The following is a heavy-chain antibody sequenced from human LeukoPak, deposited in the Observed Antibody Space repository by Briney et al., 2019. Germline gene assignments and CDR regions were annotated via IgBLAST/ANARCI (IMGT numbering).Heavy chain of an antibody. CDR1: GFTFSSYS. Sequence: GGSLRLSCAASGFTFSSYSMNWVRQAPGKGLEWVSSISGNSIYIYYADSVKGRFTISRDNAKNSLYLQMNSLRVADTAVYYCASFETAAAKPFDYWGQGTLVTVSS. CDR2: ISGNSIYI. V-gene: IGHV3-21*01. CDR3: ASFETAAAKPFDY. D-gene: IGHD6-25*01. J-gene: IGHJ4*02.